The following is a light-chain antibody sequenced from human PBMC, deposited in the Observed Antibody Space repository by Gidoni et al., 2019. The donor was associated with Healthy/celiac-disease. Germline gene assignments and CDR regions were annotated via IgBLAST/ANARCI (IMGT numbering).Light chain of an antibody. J-gene: IGKJ1*01. Sequence: AIQLTQSPSSLSASVGDRVTITCRASQGISSALAWYQQKPGKAPKLLSYDASSLESGVPSRFRGSGSGTDFTLTIRSLQPEDFATYYCQQFNSYPRTFGQGTKVEIK. V-gene: IGKV1-13*02. CDR3: QQFNSYPRT. CDR2: DAS. CDR1: QGISSA.